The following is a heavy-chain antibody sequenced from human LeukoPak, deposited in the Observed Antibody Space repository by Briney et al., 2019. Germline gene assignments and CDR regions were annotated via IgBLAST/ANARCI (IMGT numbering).Heavy chain of an antibody. CDR2: TRNKANSYTT. J-gene: IGHJ4*02. CDR3: ARSQLVGDLDY. Sequence: GGSLRLSCAASGFTFSDHYMDWVRQAPGKGLEWVGRTRNKANSYTTECAASVKGRFTISRDDSKNSLYLQMNSLKTEDTAVYYCARSQLVGDLDYWGQGTLVTVSS. V-gene: IGHV3-72*01. D-gene: IGHD6-6*01. CDR1: GFTFSDHY.